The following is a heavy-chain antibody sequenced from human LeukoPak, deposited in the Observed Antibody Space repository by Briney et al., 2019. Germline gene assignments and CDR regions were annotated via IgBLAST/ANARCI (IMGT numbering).Heavy chain of an antibody. D-gene: IGHD3-16*02. CDR1: GGSISSSSHY. Sequence: SETLSLTCIVSGGSISSSSHYWGWIRQSPGEGLEWIGSIYYSGSTYYNPSLKSRVTISIDTSKNQFSLKLSSVTAADTAVYYCARGIGYPSPFDYWGQGTLVTVSS. V-gene: IGHV4-39*07. CDR3: ARGIGYPSPFDY. J-gene: IGHJ4*02. CDR2: IYYSGST.